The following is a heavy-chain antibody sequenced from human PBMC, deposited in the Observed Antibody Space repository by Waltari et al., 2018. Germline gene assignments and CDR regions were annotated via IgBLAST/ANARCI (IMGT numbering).Heavy chain of an antibody. J-gene: IGHJ4*02. V-gene: IGHV1-46*01. CDR1: AYSFSSYS. CDR2: INPSGGAT. Sequence: QVKLEQSGAEVKKPGASVKLSCKAPAYSFSSYSLHWVRQAPGQGFEWMGVINPSGGATDYAQKFQARVTMTRDTSTSTGYMELSGLTSEDTAVYYCARGTPTPGDLLYWGQGSPVTVSA. CDR3: ARGTPTPGDLLY. D-gene: IGHD4-17*01.